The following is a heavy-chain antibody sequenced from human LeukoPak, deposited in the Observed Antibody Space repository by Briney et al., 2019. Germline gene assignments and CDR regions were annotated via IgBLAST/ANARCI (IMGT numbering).Heavy chain of an antibody. CDR2: IYSGGRT. D-gene: IGHD1-26*01. CDR1: GFTVSSNY. V-gene: IGHV3-66*01. J-gene: IGHJ4*02. CDR3: AKTGSSRFDY. Sequence: GGSLRLSCAASGFTVSSNYMSWVRQAPGKGLEWVSVIYSGGRTYNADSVKGRFTISRDKSKNTLYLQMNTLRAEDTAVYYCAKTGSSRFDYWGQGTLVTVSS.